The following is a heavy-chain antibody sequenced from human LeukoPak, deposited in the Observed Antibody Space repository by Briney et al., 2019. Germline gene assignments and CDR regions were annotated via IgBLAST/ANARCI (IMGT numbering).Heavy chain of an antibody. Sequence: SETLSLTCAVYGESFKDYYWNWIRQPPGKGLEWIGEINHSGSTNYNPSLKSRVTISVDTSKNQFSLKLSSVTAADTAVYYCARSFVRGWFDPWGQGTLVTVSS. CDR3: ARSFVRGWFDP. D-gene: IGHD2-8*01. CDR1: GESFKDYY. J-gene: IGHJ5*02. V-gene: IGHV4-34*01. CDR2: INHSGST.